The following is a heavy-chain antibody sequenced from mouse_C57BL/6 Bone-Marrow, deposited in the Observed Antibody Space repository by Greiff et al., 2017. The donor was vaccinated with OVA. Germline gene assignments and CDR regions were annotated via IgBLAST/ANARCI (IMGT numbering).Heavy chain of an antibody. V-gene: IGHV1-72*01. CDR3: AKSGYYVYYYAMDY. Sequence: QVQLQQPGAELVKPGASVKLSCKASGYTFTSYWMHWVKQRPGRGLEWIGRIDPNSGGTKYNEKFKSKATLTVDQSSSTAYMQLSSLTSENSAVYDCAKSGYYVYYYAMDYWGQGTSVTVSS. D-gene: IGHD2-3*01. CDR2: IDPNSGGT. CDR1: GYTFTSYW. J-gene: IGHJ4*01.